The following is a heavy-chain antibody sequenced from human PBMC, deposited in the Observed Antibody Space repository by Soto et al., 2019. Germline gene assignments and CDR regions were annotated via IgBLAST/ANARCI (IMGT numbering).Heavy chain of an antibody. J-gene: IGHJ3*02. CDR1: EFTFSSYW. D-gene: IGHD2-15*01. CDR2: IKQDGSEK. Sequence: AVSLGLSFAASEFTFSSYWMSRVRQAPGKGLEWVANIKQDGSEKYYVDSVKGRFTISRDNAKNSLYLQMNSLRAEDTAVYYCARELGGGDDGVDIWGQAAMVTVSS. V-gene: IGHV3-7*01. CDR3: ARELGGGDDGVDI.